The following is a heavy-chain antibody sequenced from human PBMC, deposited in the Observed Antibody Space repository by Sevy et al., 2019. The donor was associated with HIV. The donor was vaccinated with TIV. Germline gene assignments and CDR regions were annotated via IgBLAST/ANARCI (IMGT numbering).Heavy chain of an antibody. CDR1: GGSISTYY. Sequence: SETLSLTCTVSGGSISTYYWSWIRQPPGKGLEWIRHIYYSGNTNYNPSLKSRVTISLDTSKNQFSLNLNSVTAADTAVYYCARAPAGGWAVWGQGTLVTVSS. J-gene: IGHJ4*02. V-gene: IGHV4-59*01. CDR2: IYYSGNT. CDR3: ARAPAGGWAV. D-gene: IGHD6-19*01.